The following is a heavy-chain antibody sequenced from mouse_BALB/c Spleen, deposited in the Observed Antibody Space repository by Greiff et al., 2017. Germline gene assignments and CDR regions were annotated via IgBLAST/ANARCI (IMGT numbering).Heavy chain of an antibody. J-gene: IGHJ4*01. D-gene: IGHD1-1*01. V-gene: IGHV2-2*02. CDR2: IWSGGST. CDR1: GFSLTSYG. Sequence: VQVVESGPGLVQPSQSLSITCTVSGFSLTSYGVHWVRQSPGKGLEWLGVIWSGGSTDYNAAFISRLSISKDNSKSQVFFKMNSLQANDTAIYYCARKYYGTYYYAMDYWGQGTSVTVSS. CDR3: ARKYYGTYYYAMDY.